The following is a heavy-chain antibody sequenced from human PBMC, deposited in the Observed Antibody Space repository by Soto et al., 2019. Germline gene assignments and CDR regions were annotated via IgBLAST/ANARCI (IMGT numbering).Heavy chain of an antibody. CDR3: ARDQPGYSYGYGLGY. V-gene: IGHV3-21*01. CDR1: GFTFISYS. J-gene: IGHJ4*02. CDR2: ISSSSSYI. D-gene: IGHD5-18*01. Sequence: EVQLVESGGGLVKPGGSLRLSFAASGFTFISYSMTWVRRAPGKGLEWVSSISSSSSYIYYADSVKGRFTISRDNAKNSLYLQMNSLRAEDTAVYYCARDQPGYSYGYGLGYWGQGTLVTVSS.